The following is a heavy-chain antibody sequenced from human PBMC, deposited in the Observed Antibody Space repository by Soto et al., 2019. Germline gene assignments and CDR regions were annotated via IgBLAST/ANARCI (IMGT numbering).Heavy chain of an antibody. CDR1: GFTFSKYV. CDR3: AKESDGIDI. CDR2: IVYDGSNE. Sequence: GGSLRLSCAASGFTFSKYVMHWVRQAPGKGLEWVAFIVYDGSNELYADSVKGRFTISRDNSKNTLYLQMNSLTAEDTAVYYCAKESDGIDIWGQGTMVTVSS. J-gene: IGHJ3*02. V-gene: IGHV3-30*02.